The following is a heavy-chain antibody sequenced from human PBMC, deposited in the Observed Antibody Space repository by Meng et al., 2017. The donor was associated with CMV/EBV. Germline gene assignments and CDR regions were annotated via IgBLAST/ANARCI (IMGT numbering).Heavy chain of an antibody. CDR3: ARGPDDFWSGYYTGLSVFDI. D-gene: IGHD3-3*01. CDR2: INHIGST. V-gene: IGHV4-34*01. J-gene: IGHJ3*02. Sequence: SETLSLTCAVSGGSFSGYYWSWIRQPPGKGLEWIGEINHIGSTNYNPSLKSRVTISVDTSKNQFSLKLSSVTAADTAVYYCARGPDDFWSGYYTGLSVFDIWGQGTMVTVAS. CDR1: GGSFSGYY.